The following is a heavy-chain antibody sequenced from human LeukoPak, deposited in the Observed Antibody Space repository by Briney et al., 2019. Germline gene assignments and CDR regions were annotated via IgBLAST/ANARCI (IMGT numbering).Heavy chain of an antibody. D-gene: IGHD2-8*01. J-gene: IGHJ5*02. V-gene: IGHV1-8*01. Sequence: GASVKVSCKASGYSLTTYDINWVRQATGQGLEWMGWMNPNSGNTAYAQNFQGRVTMTGNTSISTAYMELSSLRSEDTAVYYCARGVLTLNWFDPWGQGTLVTVSS. CDR3: ARGVLTLNWFDP. CDR1: GYSLTTYD. CDR2: MNPNSGNT.